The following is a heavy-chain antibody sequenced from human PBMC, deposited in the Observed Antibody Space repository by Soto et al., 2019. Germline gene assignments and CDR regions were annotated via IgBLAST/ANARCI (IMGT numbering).Heavy chain of an antibody. CDR3: ARDHYCSGGSCYSWSDYYYYMDV. Sequence: GGSLRLSCAASGFTFSSYSMNWVRQAPGKGLEWVSYVSSSSSTIYYADSVKGRFTISRDNAKNSLYLQMNSLRAEDTAVYYCARDHYCSGGSCYSWSDYYYYMDVWGKGTTVTVSS. CDR1: GFTFSSYS. CDR2: VSSSSSTI. J-gene: IGHJ6*03. V-gene: IGHV3-48*01. D-gene: IGHD2-15*01.